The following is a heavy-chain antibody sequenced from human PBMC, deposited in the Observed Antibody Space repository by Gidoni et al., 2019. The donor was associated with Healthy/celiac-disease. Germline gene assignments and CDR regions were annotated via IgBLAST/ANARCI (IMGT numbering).Heavy chain of an antibody. J-gene: IGHJ4*02. V-gene: IGHV3-30-3*01. CDR1: GCTFSSYA. CDR3: ARGIAAAGYFDY. CDR2: ISYDGSNK. D-gene: IGHD6-13*01. Sequence: QVQPWESGGGVVQPGGSLRLSCAASGCTFSSYAMHWVRQAPGKGLEWVAVISYDGSNKYYADSVKGRFTISRDNSKNTLYLQMNSLRAEDTAVYYCARGIAAAGYFDYWGQGTLVTVSS.